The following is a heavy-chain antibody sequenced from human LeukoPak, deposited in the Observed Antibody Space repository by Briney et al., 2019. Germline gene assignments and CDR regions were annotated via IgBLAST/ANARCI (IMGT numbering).Heavy chain of an antibody. CDR2: IRYDGSNK. Sequence: PGGSLRLSCAASGFTFSSYGMHWVRQAPGKGLEWVAFIRYDGSNKYYADSVKGRFTISRDNSKNTLYLQMNSLRAEDTAVYYCAKDSMRLRLKPLFQHWGQGTLVTVSS. CDR1: GFTFSSYG. V-gene: IGHV3-30*02. J-gene: IGHJ1*01. D-gene: IGHD2/OR15-2a*01. CDR3: AKDSMRLRLKPLFQH.